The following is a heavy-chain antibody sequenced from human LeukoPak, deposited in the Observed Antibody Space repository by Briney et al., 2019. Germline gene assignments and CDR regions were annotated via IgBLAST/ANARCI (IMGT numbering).Heavy chain of an antibody. V-gene: IGHV3-48*02. CDR2: ISDSSSIT. Sequence: AGGSLRLSCAASGFTFSSFGMNWVRQAPGKGLEWVSYISDSSSITYYADSVKGRFTISRDNAKNSLSLQLNSLRDEDTAVYFCAKVIRGGYDMDVWGQGTTVTVSS. D-gene: IGHD3-10*01. CDR3: AKVIRGGYDMDV. CDR1: GFTFSSFG. J-gene: IGHJ6*02.